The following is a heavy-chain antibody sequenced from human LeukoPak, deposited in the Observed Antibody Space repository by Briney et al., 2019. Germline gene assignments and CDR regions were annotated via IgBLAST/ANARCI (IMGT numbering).Heavy chain of an antibody. CDR1: GYSFTSYW. D-gene: IGHD1-26*01. J-gene: IGHJ5*02. CDR2: IYPGDSDT. Sequence: GESLKISCKGSGYSFTSYWIGWVRQMPGKGLEWMGIIYPGDSDTRYSPSFQGQVTISADKSISTAYLQWSSLKASDTAMYYCASSYSGSYEWIWFDPWGQGTLVTVSS. CDR3: ASSYSGSYEWIWFDP. V-gene: IGHV5-51*01.